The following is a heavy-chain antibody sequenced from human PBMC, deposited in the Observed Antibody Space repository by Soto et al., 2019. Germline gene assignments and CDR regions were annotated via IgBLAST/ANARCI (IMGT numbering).Heavy chain of an antibody. V-gene: IGHV4-31*03. CDR1: GGSISTRSSY. J-gene: IGHJ4*02. CDR3: AREHSILTQIHYFDY. D-gene: IGHD2-15*01. CDR2: IYYSGST. Sequence: PSETLSLTCTVSGGSISTRSSYWGWIRQPPGKGLEWIGYIYYSGSTYYNPSLKSRVTISVDTSKNQFSLKLSSVTAADTAVYYCAREHSILTQIHYFDYWGQGTLVTVSS.